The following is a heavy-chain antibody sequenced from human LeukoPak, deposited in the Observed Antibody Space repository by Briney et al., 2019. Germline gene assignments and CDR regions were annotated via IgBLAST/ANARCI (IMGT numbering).Heavy chain of an antibody. D-gene: IGHD2-2*01. CDR1: GGSISSYY. CDR2: IYTSGST. CDR3: ARDLRYCSSTSCFGFDP. V-gene: IGHV4-4*07. J-gene: IGHJ5*02. Sequence: PSETLSLTCTVSGGSISSYYWSWIRQPAGKGLEWIGRIYTSGSTNYNPSLKSRVTMSVDTSKNQFSLKLSSVTAADTAVYYCARDLRYCSSTSCFGFDPWGQGTTVTVSS.